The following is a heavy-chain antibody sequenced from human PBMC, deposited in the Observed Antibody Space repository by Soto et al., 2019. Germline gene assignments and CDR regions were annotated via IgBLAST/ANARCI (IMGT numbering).Heavy chain of an antibody. CDR2: ISYDGSNK. Sequence: QVQLVESGGGVVQPGRSLRLSCAASGFTFSSYAMHWVRQAPGKGLEWVAVISYDGSNKYYADSVKGRFTISRDNSKNTLYLQMNSLRAEDTAVYYCARDPLDYYGAGSYDYYGMDVWGQGTTFTVSS. J-gene: IGHJ6*02. D-gene: IGHD3-10*01. CDR1: GFTFSSYA. CDR3: ARDPLDYYGAGSYDYYGMDV. V-gene: IGHV3-30-3*01.